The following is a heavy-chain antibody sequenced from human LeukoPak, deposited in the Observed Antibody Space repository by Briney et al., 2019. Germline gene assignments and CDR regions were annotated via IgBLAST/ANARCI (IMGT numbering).Heavy chain of an antibody. CDR3: AKGRVVPATIYDY. CDR1: GFTFSNYA. CDR2: LSDNGGSP. Sequence: PGGSLRLSCAASGFTFSNYAMSWVRQAPGKGLEWVSSLSDNGGSPYYADSVKGRFTISRDNSKNTLYLHMNSLRVEDTAVYYCAKGRVVPATIYDYWGQGTLVTVSS. D-gene: IGHD2-2*02. V-gene: IGHV3-23*01. J-gene: IGHJ4*02.